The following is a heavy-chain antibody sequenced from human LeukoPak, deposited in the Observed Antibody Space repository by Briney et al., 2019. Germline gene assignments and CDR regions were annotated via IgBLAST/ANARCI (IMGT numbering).Heavy chain of an antibody. CDR1: GFTFSSYA. V-gene: IGHV3-30-3*01. J-gene: IGHJ4*02. CDR3: ARERYPNTGIVGATHFDY. Sequence: PSGGSLRLYCAASGFTFSSYAMHWVRQAPGKGLEWVAVISYDGSNKYYADSVKGRFTISRDNSKNTLYLQMNSLRAEDTAVYYCARERYPNTGIVGATHFDYWGQGTLVTVSS. CDR2: ISYDGSNK. D-gene: IGHD1-26*01.